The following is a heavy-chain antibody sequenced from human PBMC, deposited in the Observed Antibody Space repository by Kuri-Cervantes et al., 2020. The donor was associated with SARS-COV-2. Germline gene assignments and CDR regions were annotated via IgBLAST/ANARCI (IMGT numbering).Heavy chain of an antibody. Sequence: ASVKVSCKVSGYTLTELSMHWVRQAPGKGLEWMGGFDPEDGETIYAQRFQDRVTMTEDTSTDTAYMELSSLRSEDTAVYYCATTFAFLMGATYDYWGQGTLVTVSS. D-gene: IGHD1-26*01. CDR2: FDPEDGET. V-gene: IGHV1-24*01. J-gene: IGHJ4*02. CDR3: ATTFAFLMGATYDY. CDR1: GYTLTELS.